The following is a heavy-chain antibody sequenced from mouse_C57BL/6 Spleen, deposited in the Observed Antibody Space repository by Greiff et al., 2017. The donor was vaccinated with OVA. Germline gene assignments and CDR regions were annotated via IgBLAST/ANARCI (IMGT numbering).Heavy chain of an antibody. V-gene: IGHV1-12*01. CDR2: IYPGNGDT. CDR3: ARLNYGSSYDYAMDY. D-gene: IGHD1-1*01. Sequence: LQQSGAELVRPGASVKMSCKASGYTFTSYNMHWVKQTPRQGLEWIGAIYPGNGDTSYNQKFKGKATLTVDKSSSTAYMQLSSLTSEDSAVYFCARLNYGSSYDYAMDYWGQGTSVTVSS. CDR1: GYTFTSYN. J-gene: IGHJ4*01.